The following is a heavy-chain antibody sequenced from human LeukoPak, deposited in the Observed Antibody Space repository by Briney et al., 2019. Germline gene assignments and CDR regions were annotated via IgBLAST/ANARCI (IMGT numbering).Heavy chain of an antibody. Sequence: GASVKVSCKASGYTFSSYGISWVRQAPGQGLEWMGWISAYNGNTNYAQNLQGRVSMTTDTSTSTAYMELSSLRSEDTAVYYCAREEDCSSTSCHVPFDYWGQGTLVTVSS. CDR2: ISAYNGNT. J-gene: IGHJ4*02. CDR3: AREEDCSSTSCHVPFDY. CDR1: GYTFSSYG. V-gene: IGHV1-18*01. D-gene: IGHD2-2*01.